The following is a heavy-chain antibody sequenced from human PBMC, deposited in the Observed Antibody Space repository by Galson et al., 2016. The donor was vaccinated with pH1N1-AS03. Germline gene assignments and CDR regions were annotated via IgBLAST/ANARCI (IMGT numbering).Heavy chain of an antibody. Sequence: SLRLPCAASGFSLTDYYINWIRQAPGKGLEWVAHIRSGGEAIFYADPVKGRFTTSRDNAKSSVYLQIHSLRADDTAVYYCATTDGYNSYFDYWGQGTLVTVSP. CDR3: ATTDGYNSYFDY. J-gene: IGHJ4*02. CDR2: IRSGGEAI. CDR1: GFSLTDYY. V-gene: IGHV3-11*01. D-gene: IGHD5-24*01.